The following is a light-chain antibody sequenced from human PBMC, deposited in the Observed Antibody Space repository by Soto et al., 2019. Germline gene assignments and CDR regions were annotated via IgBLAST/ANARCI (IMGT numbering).Light chain of an antibody. V-gene: IGKV3-20*01. J-gene: IGKJ1*01. CDR1: QSVSSSY. Sequence: EIVLTQSPGTLSLSPGERATRSCRASQSVSSSYLAWYQQKPGQAPRLLIYGASSRATGIPDRFSGSGSGADFTLTISRLEPEDFAVYYCQQYGSSPRTFGQGIKVDIK. CDR2: GAS. CDR3: QQYGSSPRT.